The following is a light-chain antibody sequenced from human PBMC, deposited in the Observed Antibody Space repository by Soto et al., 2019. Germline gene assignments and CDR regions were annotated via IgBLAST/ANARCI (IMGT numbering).Light chain of an antibody. J-gene: IGKJ1*01. V-gene: IGKV1-5*01. CDR2: DAS. Sequence: DIQMTQSPSTLSASVGDRVTITCRASENIGSWLAWYLQKPGKAPRLLIYDASSLERGVPSRFSGSGSGTEFTLTISSLQPDDFATYFCQQYNSYWTFGPGTKVDIK. CDR1: ENIGSW. CDR3: QQYNSYWT.